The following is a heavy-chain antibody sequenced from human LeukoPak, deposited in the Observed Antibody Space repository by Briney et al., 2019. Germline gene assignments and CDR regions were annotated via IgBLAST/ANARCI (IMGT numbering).Heavy chain of an antibody. CDR1: GFTFSSYG. V-gene: IGHV3-30*18. CDR3: AKAKTPCGGDCYYYYGMDV. Sequence: QSGGSLRLSCAASGFTFSSYGMHWVRQAPGKGLEWVAVISYDGSNKYYADSVKGRFTISRDNSKNTLYLQMNSLRAEDTAVYYCAKAKTPCGGDCYYYYGMDVWGQGTTVTVSS. D-gene: IGHD2-21*02. CDR2: ISYDGSNK. J-gene: IGHJ6*02.